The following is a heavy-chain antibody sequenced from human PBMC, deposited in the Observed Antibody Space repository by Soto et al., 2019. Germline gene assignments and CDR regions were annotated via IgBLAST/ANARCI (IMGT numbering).Heavy chain of an antibody. V-gene: IGHV1-18*01. Sequence: GASVKVSCKASGYTFTSYGISWVRQAPGQGLEWMGWISAYNGNTNYAQKLQGRVTMTTDTSTSTAYMELRSLRSDDTAVYYCAVTYGSGSYLAHYGMDVWGQGTTVTVSS. D-gene: IGHD3-10*01. J-gene: IGHJ6*02. CDR2: ISAYNGNT. CDR1: GYTFTSYG. CDR3: AVTYGSGSYLAHYGMDV.